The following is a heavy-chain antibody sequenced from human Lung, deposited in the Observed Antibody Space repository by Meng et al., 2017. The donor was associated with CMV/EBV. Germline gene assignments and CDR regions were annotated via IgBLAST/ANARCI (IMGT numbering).Heavy chain of an antibody. V-gene: IGHV3-11*04. D-gene: IGHD5/OR15-5a*01. CDR1: GFTFSDYY. CDR2: ISSSGDII. CDR3: ARCKIYDSSFYGMDV. Sequence: GGSLRLSCAASGFTFSDYYMTWVRRAPGKGLEWISYISSSGDIILYADSVKGRFTISRDNAEKSLYLQMNSLRAEDTALYFCARCKIYDSSFYGMDVWGQGTTVTVSS. J-gene: IGHJ6*02.